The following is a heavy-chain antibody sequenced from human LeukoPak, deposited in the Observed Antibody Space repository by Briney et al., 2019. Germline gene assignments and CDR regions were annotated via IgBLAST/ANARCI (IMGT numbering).Heavy chain of an antibody. Sequence: GGSLRLSCAASGFTFSSYWMSWVRQAPGKGLEWVANIKQDGSEKYYVDSVKGRFTISRDNAKSSLYLQMNSLRAEDTAVYYCARDRLGGYYDSSGYYYVGGLSYWGQGTLVTVSS. J-gene: IGHJ4*02. V-gene: IGHV3-7*03. CDR1: GFTFSSYW. CDR3: ARDRLGGYYDSSGYYYVGGLSY. CDR2: IKQDGSEK. D-gene: IGHD3-22*01.